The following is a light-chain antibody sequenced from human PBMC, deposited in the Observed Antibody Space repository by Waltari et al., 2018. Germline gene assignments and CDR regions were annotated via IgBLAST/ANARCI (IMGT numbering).Light chain of an antibody. CDR2: EVN. Sequence: QSALTQPPSVSGSPGQSVTISCTGTSSHIGGYNRVSWYQQSPGPAPKLILYEVNFRPSGVPDRFSGSKSGYTASLTISGLQAEDEAQYYCSSYTSSGDTLIFGGGTDLTVL. CDR1: SSHIGGYNR. CDR3: SSYTSSGDTLI. V-gene: IGLV2-18*02. J-gene: IGLJ2*01.